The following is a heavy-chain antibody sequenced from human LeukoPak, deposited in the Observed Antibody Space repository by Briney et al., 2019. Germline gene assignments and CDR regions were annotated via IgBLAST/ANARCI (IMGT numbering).Heavy chain of an antibody. CDR1: GFTFTNYV. J-gene: IGHJ6*03. Sequence: GGSLRLSCAASGFTFTNYVMHWVRQAPGKGLEWVAAISYDGSNKYYADSVKGRFTISRDNSKNTLYLQMNSLGIEDTATYSCARDPTMVRGTMDVWGKGTAVTVSS. V-gene: IGHV3-30*04. CDR3: ARDPTMVRGTMDV. CDR2: ISYDGSNK. D-gene: IGHD3-10*01.